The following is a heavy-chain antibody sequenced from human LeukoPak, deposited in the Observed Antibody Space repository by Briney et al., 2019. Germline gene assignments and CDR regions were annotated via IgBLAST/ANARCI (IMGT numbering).Heavy chain of an antibody. J-gene: IGHJ4*02. D-gene: IGHD5/OR15-5a*01. Sequence: SETLSLTCTVSGYSISSGYYWGWIRQPPGKGPEWIGSIYHSGITYYNPSLKSRVTISVDTSKNQFSLKLTSVTAADTAVYYCARDMPPLYGVYDGGPDDYWGQGTLVTVSS. CDR3: ARDMPPLYGVYDGGPDDY. CDR1: GYSISSGYY. V-gene: IGHV4-38-2*02. CDR2: IYHSGIT.